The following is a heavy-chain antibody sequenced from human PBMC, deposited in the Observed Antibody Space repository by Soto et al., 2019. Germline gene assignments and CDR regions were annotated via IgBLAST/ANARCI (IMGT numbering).Heavy chain of an antibody. CDR3: ARDLGDYVLKKRQLVRWSGNWFDP. CDR1: GYTFTSYG. CDR2: ISAYNGNT. Sequence: ASVKVSCKASGYTFTSYGISWVRQAPGQGLEWMGWISAYNGNTNYAQKLQGRVTMTTDTSTSTAYMELRSLRSDDTAVYYCARDLGDYVLKKRQLVRWSGNWFDPWGQGTLVTVSS. J-gene: IGHJ5*02. V-gene: IGHV1-18*01. D-gene: IGHD6-13*01.